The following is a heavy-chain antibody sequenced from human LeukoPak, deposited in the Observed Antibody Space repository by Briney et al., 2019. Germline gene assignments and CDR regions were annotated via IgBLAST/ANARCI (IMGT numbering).Heavy chain of an antibody. CDR1: GGTFSSYS. D-gene: IGHD2-2*01. Sequence: SVKVSCKASGGTFSSYSISWVRQAPGQGLKWMGRIIPILGIANYAQKFQGRVTITADKSTSTAYMELSSLRSGDTAVYYCAATYCSTTSCYDYDAFDIWGQGTMVTVSS. V-gene: IGHV1-69*02. CDR2: IIPILGIA. J-gene: IGHJ3*02. CDR3: AATYCSTTSCYDYDAFDI.